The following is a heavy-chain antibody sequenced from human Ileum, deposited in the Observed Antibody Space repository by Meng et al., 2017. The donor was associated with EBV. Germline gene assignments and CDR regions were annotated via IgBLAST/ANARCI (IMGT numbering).Heavy chain of an antibody. CDR3: ARGWDTAMDSG. Sequence: QGNPQGWAQDLGRPRETLPPTGPVSGGSVSISSDYWSWSRQPPGKGLEWIVYIDCSGTTNCNPSLESRVTISVDTSKNQFSLKLRSVAASDTAVYYCARGWDTAMDSGWGQGTLVTVSS. V-gene: IGHV4-61*01. CDR2: IDCSGTT. CDR1: GGSVSISSDY. J-gene: IGHJ4*02. D-gene: IGHD5-18*01.